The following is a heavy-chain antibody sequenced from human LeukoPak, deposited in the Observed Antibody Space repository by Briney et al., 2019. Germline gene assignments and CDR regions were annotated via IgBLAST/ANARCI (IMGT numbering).Heavy chain of an antibody. Sequence: GGSLRLSCAASGLNFSYAWMSWVRQAPRKALEWVGRLKTITDGGTTDYAAPVKGRFNISRDDSKNTLYLQMNSLKTEDTGLYYCQFFFLGYSEDYWGQGSLVAVTS. CDR2: LKTITDGGTT. V-gene: IGHV3-15*01. D-gene: IGHD3-22*01. CDR1: GLNFSYAW. CDR3: QFFFLGYSEDY. J-gene: IGHJ4*02.